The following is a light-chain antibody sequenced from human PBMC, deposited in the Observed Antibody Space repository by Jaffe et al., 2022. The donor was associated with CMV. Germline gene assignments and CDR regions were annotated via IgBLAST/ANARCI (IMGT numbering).Light chain of an antibody. Sequence: AIQMTQSPSSLSASVGDRVSITCRASQGIGNDLGWYQQKPGKAPKLLIYAASTLQSGVSSRFNGSGSGTDFALTISSLQPEDVAAYYCLQDYNYPWTFGQGTKVEVK. V-gene: IGKV1-6*01. CDR3: LQDYNYPWT. CDR2: AAS. CDR1: QGIGND. J-gene: IGKJ1*01.